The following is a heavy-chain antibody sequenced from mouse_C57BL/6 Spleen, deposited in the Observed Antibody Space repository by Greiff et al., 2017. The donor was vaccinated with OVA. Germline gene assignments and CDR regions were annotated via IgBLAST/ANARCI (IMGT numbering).Heavy chain of an antibody. V-gene: IGHV1-69*01. CDR1: GYTFTSYW. D-gene: IGHD2-3*01. CDR3: VRWAPDGYSWFAY. J-gene: IGHJ3*01. Sequence: QVQLQQPGAELVMPGASVKLSCKASGYTFTSYWMHWVKQRPGQGLEWIGEIDPSDSYTNYNQKFKGKSTLTVDKSSSTAYMQLSSLTSEDSAVYYCVRWAPDGYSWFAYWGQGTLVTVSA. CDR2: IDPSDSYT.